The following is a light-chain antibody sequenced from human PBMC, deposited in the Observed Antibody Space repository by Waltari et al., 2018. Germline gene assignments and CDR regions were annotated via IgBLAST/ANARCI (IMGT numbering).Light chain of an antibody. V-gene: IGKV1-5*03. CDR1: QNLNNW. Sequence: DIQMTQSPSTLSESVGDRVTISCRASQNLNNWLTWYQQKPGKAPKMLIYKTSTLESGVPSRFSGSGSGTEFTLTISSLQPDDFATYFCQQYHTYWTFGQGTRVEIK. CDR2: KTS. J-gene: IGKJ1*01. CDR3: QQYHTYWT.